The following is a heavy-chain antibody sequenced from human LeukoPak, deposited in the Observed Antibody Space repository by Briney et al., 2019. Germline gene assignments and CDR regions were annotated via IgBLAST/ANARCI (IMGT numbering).Heavy chain of an antibody. CDR2: INHSGST. D-gene: IGHD3-22*01. J-gene: IGHJ4*02. Sequence: SETLSLTCAVYGGSFSGYYWSWIRQPPGKGLEWIGEINHSGSTNYNPSLKSRVTISVDTSKNQFSLKLSSVTAADTAVYCCARVDFGYDSSGYYYHFDYWGQGTLVTVSS. V-gene: IGHV4-34*01. CDR3: ARVDFGYDSSGYYYHFDY. CDR1: GGSFSGYY.